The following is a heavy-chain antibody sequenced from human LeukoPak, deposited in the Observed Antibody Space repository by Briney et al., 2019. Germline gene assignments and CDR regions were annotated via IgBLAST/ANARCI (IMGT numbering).Heavy chain of an antibody. CDR3: ARGSLDSSGWYNYYGMDV. CDR1: GGTFSSYA. CDR2: IIPIFGTA. Sequence: SVKLSCSASGGTFSSYAISWVRQAPEQGLEWMGGIIPIFGTANYAQKFQGRVTITADESTSTAYMELSSLRCEDTAVYYCARGSLDSSGWYNYYGMDVWGQGTTVTVSS. J-gene: IGHJ6*02. D-gene: IGHD6-19*01. V-gene: IGHV1-69*13.